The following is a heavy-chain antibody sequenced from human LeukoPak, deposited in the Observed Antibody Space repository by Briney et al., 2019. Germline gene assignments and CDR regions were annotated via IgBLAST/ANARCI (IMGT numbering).Heavy chain of an antibody. V-gene: IGHV5-51*01. Sequence: GESLKISCKGSGYSFTSYWIGWGRRMPGKGLGWMGIIYPGDSDTRYSPSFQGQVTISADKSISTAYLQWSSLKASDTAMYYCARHEGAAAAADWGQGTLVTVSS. CDR2: IYPGDSDT. D-gene: IGHD6-13*01. J-gene: IGHJ4*02. CDR1: GYSFTSYW. CDR3: ARHEGAAAAAD.